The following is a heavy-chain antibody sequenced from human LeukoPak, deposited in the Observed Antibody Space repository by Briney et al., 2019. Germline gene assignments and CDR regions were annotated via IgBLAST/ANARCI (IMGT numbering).Heavy chain of an antibody. V-gene: IGHV4-31*03. Sequence: SQTLSLTCTVSGGSISSGGNYWSWIRQRPGKGLEWIGYIYYSGSTYYNPSLKSRVTISVDTSKNQFSLKLSSVTAADTAVYYCARESIIVGAAAFDYWGQGTLVTVSS. J-gene: IGHJ4*02. CDR1: GGSISSGGNY. CDR3: ARESIIVGAAAFDY. CDR2: IYYSGST. D-gene: IGHD1-26*01.